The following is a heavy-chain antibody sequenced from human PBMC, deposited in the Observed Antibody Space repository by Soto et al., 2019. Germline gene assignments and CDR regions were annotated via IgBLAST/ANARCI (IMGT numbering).Heavy chain of an antibody. CDR1: GGAFSSYT. V-gene: IGHV1-69*02. D-gene: IGHD3-3*01. CDR2: IIPILSIA. J-gene: IGHJ5*02. Sequence: ASVKVSCKASGGAFSSYTISWVRQAPGQGLEWIGRIIPILSIANYAQKFQDRVTITADKSTSTAYMELSSLRSEDTAVYYCACSYCSGRSGSYLASRSFDPWGKASL. CDR3: ACSYCSGRSGSYLASRSFDP.